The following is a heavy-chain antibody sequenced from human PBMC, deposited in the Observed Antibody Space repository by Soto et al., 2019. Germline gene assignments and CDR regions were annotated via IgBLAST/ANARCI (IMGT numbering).Heavy chain of an antibody. D-gene: IGHD2-21*02. V-gene: IGHV1-18*04. J-gene: IGHJ5*02. CDR1: GYTFTSYG. CDR3: ARDVVVVTGNWFDP. Sequence: ASVKVSCKAAGYTFTSYGISWGRQAPGQGLEWMGWISAYNGNTNYAQKLQGRVTMTTDTSTSTAYMELRSLRSDDTAVYYCARDVVVVTGNWFDPWGQGTLVTVSS. CDR2: ISAYNGNT.